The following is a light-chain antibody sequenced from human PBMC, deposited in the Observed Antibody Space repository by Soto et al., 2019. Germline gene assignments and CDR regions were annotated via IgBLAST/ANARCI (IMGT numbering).Light chain of an antibody. CDR2: AAS. J-gene: IGKJ4*01. CDR3: KQTYNMTRT. CDR1: QSISRH. Sequence: DIQMTHSPSSLSASLGDRVTITCRASQSISRHLNWYQQKPGKAPRLLIYAASSLQSGVPSRFSGSGSATDFILTITSLQPEDSATYYRKQTYNMTRTFGEGTKV. V-gene: IGKV1-39*01.